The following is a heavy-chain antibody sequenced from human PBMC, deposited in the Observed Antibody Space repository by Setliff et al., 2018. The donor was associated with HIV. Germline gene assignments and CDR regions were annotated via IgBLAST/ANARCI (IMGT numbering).Heavy chain of an antibody. J-gene: IGHJ2*01. CDR2: INHSGST. CDR3: ARRSRSYWYFDL. V-gene: IGHV4-34*01. Sequence: SETLSLTCAVYGGSFNGYSWTWIRQPPGKGLEWIGGINHSGSTNYNPSLKSRVTMSVDTSKNQFSLKLSSVTAADTAVYYCARRSRSYWYFDLWGRGTLVTVSS. D-gene: IGHD2-2*01. CDR1: GGSFNGYS.